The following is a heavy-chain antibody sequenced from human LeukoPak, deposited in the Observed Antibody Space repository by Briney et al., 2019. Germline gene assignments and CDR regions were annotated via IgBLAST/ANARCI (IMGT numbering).Heavy chain of an antibody. D-gene: IGHD1-14*01. CDR2: IYYSGST. Sequence: SETLSLTCTVSGGSISSSSYYWGWIRQPPGKGLEWIGSIYYSGSTYYNPSLKSRVTISVDTSKNQFSLKLSSVTAADTAVYYCARAKDRSRGDFDYWGQGTLVTVSS. J-gene: IGHJ4*02. CDR1: GGSISSSSYY. CDR3: ARAKDRSRGDFDY. V-gene: IGHV4-39*07.